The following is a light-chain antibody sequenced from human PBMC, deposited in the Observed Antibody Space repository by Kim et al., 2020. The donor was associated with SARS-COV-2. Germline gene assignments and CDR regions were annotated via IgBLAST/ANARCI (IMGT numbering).Light chain of an antibody. Sequence: QSALTHPASVSGSPGQSISISCTGTSSDVVGYKQVSWYQQHPGKDPKLMIYDVTNRPSGVSHRFSGSKSANTASLTISGVQAEDEADYYCSSYTSSSTVVFGGGTQLTVL. CDR2: DVT. CDR3: SSYTSSSTVV. J-gene: IGLJ2*01. CDR1: SSDVVGYKQ. V-gene: IGLV2-14*03.